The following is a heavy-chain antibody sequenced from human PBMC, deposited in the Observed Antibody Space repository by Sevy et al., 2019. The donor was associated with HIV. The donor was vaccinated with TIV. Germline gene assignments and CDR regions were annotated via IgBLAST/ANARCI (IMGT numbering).Heavy chain of an antibody. CDR2: ISSSRSYI. CDR3: ARDLLGYCSSTSCYLRGWPFDY. D-gene: IGHD2-2*01. CDR1: GFTFSSYS. Sequence: GESLKISCAASGFTFSSYSMNWVRQAPGKGLEWVSSISSSRSYIYYADSVKGRFTISRDNAKNSLYLQMNSLRAEDTAVYYCARDLLGYCSSTSCYLRGWPFDYWGQGTLVTVSS. J-gene: IGHJ4*02. V-gene: IGHV3-21*01.